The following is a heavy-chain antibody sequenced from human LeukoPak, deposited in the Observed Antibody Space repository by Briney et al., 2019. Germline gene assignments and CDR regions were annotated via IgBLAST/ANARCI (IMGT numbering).Heavy chain of an antibody. CDR3: ARDRGTTSSAGYYFDY. V-gene: IGHV3-33*01. CDR2: IWYDGSEK. CDR1: GFTFSQFG. D-gene: IGHD6-6*01. J-gene: IGHJ4*02. Sequence: GGSLRLSCAASGFTFSQFGTHWVRQAPGKGLEWVAIIWYDGSEKFYGDSVKGRFTISRDNSKNTLYLQMNSLRAEDTAVYYCARDRGTTSSAGYYFDYWGQGTLVTVSS.